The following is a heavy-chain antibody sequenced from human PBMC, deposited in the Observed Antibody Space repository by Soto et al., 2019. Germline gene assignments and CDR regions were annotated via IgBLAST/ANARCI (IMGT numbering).Heavy chain of an antibody. CDR3: ARDTAAAGNWFDY. CDR2: INPNSGGT. J-gene: IGHJ4*02. CDR1: GYTFTGYY. D-gene: IGHD6-13*01. V-gene: IGHV1-2*04. Sequence: QVQLVQSGAEVKKPGASVKVSCKASGYTFTGYYMHWVRQAPGQGLEWMGWINPNSGGTNYAQKFQGWVTMTRETSISTAYMELSRLRSDDTAVYYCARDTAAAGNWFDYWGQGTLVTVSS.